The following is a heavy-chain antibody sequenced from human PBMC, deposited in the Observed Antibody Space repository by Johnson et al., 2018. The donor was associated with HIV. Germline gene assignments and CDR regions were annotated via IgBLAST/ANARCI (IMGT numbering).Heavy chain of an antibody. V-gene: IGHV3-48*01. CDR2: ISSSGSTI. CDR1: GFTFDDYG. CDR3: ARRYSGGYRGAFDI. Sequence: VQLVESGGGVVRPGGSLRLSCAASGFTFDDYGMSWVRQAPGKGLEWVSYISSSGSTIYYADSVKGRFTISRDNSKNTLYLQMNSLRAEDTAVYYCARRYSGGYRGAFDIWGQGTMVTVSS. J-gene: IGHJ3*02. D-gene: IGHD1-26*01.